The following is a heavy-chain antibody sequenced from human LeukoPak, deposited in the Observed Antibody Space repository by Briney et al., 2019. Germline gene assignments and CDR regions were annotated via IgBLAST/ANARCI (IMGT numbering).Heavy chain of an antibody. J-gene: IGHJ4*02. CDR2: IYHSGST. CDR3: ARYYSGLDY. CDR1: GYSINSGYY. D-gene: IGHD3-10*01. V-gene: IGHV4-38-2*02. Sequence: PSETLSLTCTVSGYSINSGYYWGWIRQPPGKGLEWIGYIYHSGSTYYNPSLKSRVTISVDTSKNQFSLKLTSVTAADTAVYYCARYYSGLDYWGQGIQVTVSS.